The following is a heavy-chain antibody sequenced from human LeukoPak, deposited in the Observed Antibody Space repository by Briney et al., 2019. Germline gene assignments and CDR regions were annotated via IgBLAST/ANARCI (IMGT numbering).Heavy chain of an antibody. CDR1: GFTFSSYA. CDR3: AKGIGSRPIYYYYGMDV. Sequence: GGSLRLSCAASGFTFSSYAMSWVRQAPGKGLEWVSAISGSGGSTYYADSVKGRFTISRDNSKNTLYLQMNSLRAEDTAVYYCAKGIGSRPIYYYYGMDVWGQGTTVTVSS. D-gene: IGHD2-2*01. CDR2: ISGSGGST. J-gene: IGHJ6*02. V-gene: IGHV3-23*01.